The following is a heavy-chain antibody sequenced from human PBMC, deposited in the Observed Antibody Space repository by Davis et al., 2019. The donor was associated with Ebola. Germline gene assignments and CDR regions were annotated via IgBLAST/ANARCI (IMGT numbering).Heavy chain of an antibody. CDR1: GFTVSSNY. CDR3: ARGGMWGHGGEDY. V-gene: IGHV3-53*01. D-gene: IGHD3-16*01. J-gene: IGHJ4*02. Sequence: GGSLRLSCAASGFTVSSNYMSWVRQAPGKGLEGVSVIYSGGRTYYADSVKGRFTISRDNAKNSLYLQMNSLEAEDTALYYCARGGMWGHGGEDYWGQGTLVTVSS. CDR2: IYSGGRT.